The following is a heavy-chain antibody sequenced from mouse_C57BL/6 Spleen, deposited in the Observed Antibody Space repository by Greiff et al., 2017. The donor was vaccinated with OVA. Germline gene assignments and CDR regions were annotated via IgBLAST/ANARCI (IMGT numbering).Heavy chain of an antibody. CDR3: TITRDFDY. J-gene: IGHJ2*01. Sequence: VQLQQSGAELVRPGASVTLSCKASGYTFTDYEMHWVKQTPVHGLEWIGAIDPENGGTAYNQKFKGKAILTADKSSSTAYIELRSLTSEDSAVYYCTITRDFDYWGQGTTLTVSS. CDR2: IDPENGGT. D-gene: IGHD1-1*01. V-gene: IGHV1-15*01. CDR1: GYTFTDYE.